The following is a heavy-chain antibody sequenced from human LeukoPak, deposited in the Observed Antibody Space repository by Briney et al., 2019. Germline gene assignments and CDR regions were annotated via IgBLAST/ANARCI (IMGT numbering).Heavy chain of an antibody. D-gene: IGHD2-2*01. J-gene: IGHJ4*02. CDR1: AYTFSNYG. Sequence: SVKVSCKASAYTFSNYGFNWVRQAPGQGLEWMGGIIPIFGTANYAQKFQGRVTITADESTSTAYMELSSLRSEDTAVYYCARGYVLFDYWGQGTLVTVSS. V-gene: IGHV1-69*13. CDR3: ARGYVLFDY. CDR2: IIPIFGTA.